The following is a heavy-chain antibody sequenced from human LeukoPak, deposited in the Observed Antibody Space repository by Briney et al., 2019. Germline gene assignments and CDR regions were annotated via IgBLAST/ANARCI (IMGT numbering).Heavy chain of an antibody. CDR3: VRGYGGNTFDY. Sequence: GGSLRFSCAASGFTFSSYSMNWVRQAPGKGLVWVSRINSDGSSTIYADAVKGRYTISRDNAKNTLYLQMNSLRAEDTAVYYCVRGYGGNTFDYWGQGTLVTVSS. CDR2: INSDGSST. D-gene: IGHD4/OR15-4a*01. V-gene: IGHV3-74*01. J-gene: IGHJ4*02. CDR1: GFTFSSYS.